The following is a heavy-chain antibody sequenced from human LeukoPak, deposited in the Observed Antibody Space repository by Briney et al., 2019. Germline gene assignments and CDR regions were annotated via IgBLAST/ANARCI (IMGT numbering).Heavy chain of an antibody. CDR2: MSGSGGST. V-gene: IGHV3-23*01. Sequence: GRSLSLSWAASGFTFTSYAISWVRQAPGKGLEWVSAMSGSGGSTYYADSVKGRFTISRDNSKNTLYLQMNSLRAEDTAVYYCAKDREYYMDVWGKGTTVTVSS. J-gene: IGHJ6*03. CDR1: GFTFTSYA. CDR3: AKDREYYMDV.